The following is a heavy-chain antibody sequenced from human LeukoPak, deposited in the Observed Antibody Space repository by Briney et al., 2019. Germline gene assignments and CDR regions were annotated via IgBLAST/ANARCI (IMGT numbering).Heavy chain of an antibody. V-gene: IGHV3-73*01. D-gene: IGHD1-14*01. Sequence: GGSLRLSCAASGFTVSSNYMNWVRQASGKGLEWVGRIRSKANTYATAYAASVKGRFTISRDDSKNTAYLQMSSLETEDTAIYYCTRYNVGFDYWGQGTLVTVSS. CDR1: GFTVSSNY. J-gene: IGHJ4*02. CDR3: TRYNVGFDY. CDR2: IRSKANTYAT.